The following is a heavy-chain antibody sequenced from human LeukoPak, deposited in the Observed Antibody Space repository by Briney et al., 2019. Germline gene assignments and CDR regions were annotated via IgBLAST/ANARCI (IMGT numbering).Heavy chain of an antibody. CDR1: GFTFSNYA. D-gene: IGHD2-15*01. J-gene: IGHJ5*02. V-gene: IGHV3-23*01. Sequence: TGGPLRLSCVASGFTFSNYAMSWVRQAPGKGLELVSGIYGSDDKTVYGDAVKGRFTISRDNSKNTLYLQMNSLRADDTAVYYCAKTQGYYDAWGQGALVTVSS. CDR2: IYGSDDKT. CDR3: AKTQGYYDA.